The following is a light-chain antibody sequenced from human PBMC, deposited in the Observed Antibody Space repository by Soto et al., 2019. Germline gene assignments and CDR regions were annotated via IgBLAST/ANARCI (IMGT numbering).Light chain of an antibody. CDR1: QSVSSR. J-gene: IGKJ1*01. CDR2: GAS. CDR3: HQYNNLWT. Sequence: EILMTQSPATLAVSPGERVTLSCRASQSVSSRLAWYQQKPGQSPRLLIYGASTRATGIPARLSGSGSGTEFTLTISSLQSEDFGVYYCHQYNNLWTFGQGTKVDIK. V-gene: IGKV3-15*01.